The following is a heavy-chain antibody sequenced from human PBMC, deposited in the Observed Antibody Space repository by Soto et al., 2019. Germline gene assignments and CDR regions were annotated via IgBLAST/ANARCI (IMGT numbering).Heavy chain of an antibody. V-gene: IGHV4-39*01. D-gene: IGHD2-21*02. CDR2: IYYSGRT. CDR3: ARQRTSVVTQAYFDV. CDR1: GDSINSRSYY. Sequence: SETLSLTCTVTGDSINSRSYYWGWIRQPPGKGLEWIGSIYYSGRTYNNPSLRSRVSMSIDTSKDQFSLKLKSVTAADTALYFCARQRTSVVTQAYFDVWGAGSLVTVSS. J-gene: IGHJ4*02.